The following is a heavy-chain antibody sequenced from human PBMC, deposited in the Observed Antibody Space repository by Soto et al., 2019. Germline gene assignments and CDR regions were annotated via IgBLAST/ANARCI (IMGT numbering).Heavy chain of an antibody. Sequence: GGSLRLSCAASGFTFDDYIMHWVRQAPGRGLEWVSSVNWDGGSINYADSVKGRFTISRDNAKNSLYLQMNNLRPEDTAFYYCAKGRDSSMLNFDNWVQGALVTVSS. J-gene: IGHJ4*02. CDR2: VNWDGGSI. CDR3: AKGRDSSMLNFDN. D-gene: IGHD5-18*01. V-gene: IGHV3-9*01. CDR1: GFTFDDYI.